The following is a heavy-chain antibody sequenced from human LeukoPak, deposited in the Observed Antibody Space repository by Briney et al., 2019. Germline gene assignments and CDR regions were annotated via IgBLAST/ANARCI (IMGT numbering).Heavy chain of an antibody. D-gene: IGHD3-3*01. CDR3: AREIRSGYYSDWFDP. CDR2: IKQDGSEK. J-gene: IGHJ5*02. CDR1: GFTFSSYW. V-gene: IGHV3-7*01. Sequence: GGSLRLSCAASGFTFSSYWMSWVRQAPGKGLEWVANIKQDGSEKYYVDSVKGRFTISRDNAKNSLYLQMNSLRAEDTAVYYCAREIRSGYYSDWFDPWGQGTLVTVSS.